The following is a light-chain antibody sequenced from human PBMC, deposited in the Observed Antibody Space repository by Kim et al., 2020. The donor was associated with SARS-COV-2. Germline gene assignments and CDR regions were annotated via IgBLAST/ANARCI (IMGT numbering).Light chain of an antibody. CDR2: NDS. V-gene: IGLV3-1*01. CDR3: QAWDNSIGV. J-gene: IGLJ1*01. CDR1: KLGDKN. Sequence: SYELTQPPSVSVSPGQTASITCSGDKLGDKNAFWYQQKPGQSPVVVIYNDSRRPSGIPERFSGSNSGNTATLTISGTQAMDEADYYCQAWDNSIGVFGTG.